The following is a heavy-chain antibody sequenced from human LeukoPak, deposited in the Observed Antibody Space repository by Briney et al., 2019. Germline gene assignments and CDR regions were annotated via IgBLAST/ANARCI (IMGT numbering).Heavy chain of an antibody. CDR3: ARDPTMAAAGLQDAMDV. D-gene: IGHD6-13*01. Sequence: SETLSLTCTVSGDSISWSSYSWVWLRQPPGKGLEWIVTVYYSGSTYYNSCLKSRVTISVDTSKSQFSLKLSSVTAPHTAMYYCARDPTMAAAGLQDAMDVGSKG. V-gene: IGHV4-39*07. J-gene: IGHJ6*03. CDR2: VYYSGST. CDR1: GDSISWSSYS.